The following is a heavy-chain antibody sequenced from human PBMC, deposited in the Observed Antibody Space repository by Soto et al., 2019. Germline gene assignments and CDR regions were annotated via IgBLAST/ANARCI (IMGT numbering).Heavy chain of an antibody. D-gene: IGHD3-10*01. CDR2: ISYDGSNK. V-gene: IGHV3-30*18. CDR3: AKKFGENINRYMDV. Sequence: QVQLVESGGGVVQPGRSLRLSCAVSGFTFSSYGMLWVRQAPGKGLEWVAAISYDGSNKIYVDSVKGRFTISRDNSKNTLYLEMNSLRGEDTAVYYCAKKFGENINRYMDVWGNGTTVTVSS. J-gene: IGHJ6*03. CDR1: GFTFSSYG.